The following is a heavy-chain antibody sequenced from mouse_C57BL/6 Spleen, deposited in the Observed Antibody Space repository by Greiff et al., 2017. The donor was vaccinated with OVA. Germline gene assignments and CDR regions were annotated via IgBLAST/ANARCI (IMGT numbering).Heavy chain of an antibody. J-gene: IGHJ2*01. V-gene: IGHV1-50*01. Sequence: QVQLQQSGAELVKPGASVKLSCKASGYTFTSYWMQWVKQRPGQGLEWIGEIDPSDSYTNYNQKFKGKATLTVDTSSSTAYMQLSSLTSEDSAVYYCARSHYGSSYFDYWGQGTTLTVSS. CDR2: IDPSDSYT. D-gene: IGHD1-1*01. CDR1: GYTFTSYW. CDR3: ARSHYGSSYFDY.